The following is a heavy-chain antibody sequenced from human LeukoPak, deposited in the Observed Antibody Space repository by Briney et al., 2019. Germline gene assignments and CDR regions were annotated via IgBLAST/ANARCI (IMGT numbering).Heavy chain of an antibody. CDR3: ARGIAVAGYGIDY. CDR2: IYTSGST. D-gene: IGHD6-19*01. CDR1: GGSISSGSYY. V-gene: IGHV4-61*02. Sequence: RSETLSLTCPVSGGSISSGSYYWSWIRQPAGKGLEWIWRIYTSGSTNYNPSLKSRVTISVDTSKNQFSLKLSSVTAADTAVYYCARGIAVAGYGIDYWGQGTLVIVSA. J-gene: IGHJ4*02.